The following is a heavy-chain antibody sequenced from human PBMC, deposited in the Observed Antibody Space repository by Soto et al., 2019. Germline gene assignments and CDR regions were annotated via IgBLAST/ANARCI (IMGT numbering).Heavy chain of an antibody. V-gene: IGHV4-38-2*01. CDR2: VYHGGNT. Sequence: SETLSLTVAVSCFSIISGNYCGLIRNHPWKVLYCIGIVYHGGNTYYNPSLNSRVSISIDLSKNQFSLKLTSVTAADTAAYYCARARWYDAFNVWGQGTVVTVS. D-gene: IGHD2-15*01. J-gene: IGHJ3*01. CDR3: ARARWYDAFNV. CDR1: CFSIISGNY.